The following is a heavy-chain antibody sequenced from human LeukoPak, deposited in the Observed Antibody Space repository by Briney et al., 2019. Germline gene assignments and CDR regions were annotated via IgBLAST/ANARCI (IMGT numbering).Heavy chain of an antibody. CDR1: GFTFSSYG. CDR3: ARAYGSSGYFQLPIDY. CDR2: ITGSGDTT. V-gene: IGHV3-23*01. D-gene: IGHD3-22*01. Sequence: GGPLRLSCAASGFTFSSYGMHWVRQAPGKGLEWVSGITGSGDTTHHVDSVKGRFTISRDNSKNTLFLQMNSLRVEDTALYCYARAYGSSGYFQLPIDYWGQGTLVTVSS. J-gene: IGHJ4*02.